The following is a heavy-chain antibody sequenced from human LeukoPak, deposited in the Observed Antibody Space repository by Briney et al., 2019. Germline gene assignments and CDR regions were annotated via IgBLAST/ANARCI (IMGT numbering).Heavy chain of an antibody. J-gene: IGHJ2*01. CDR2: IRYDGSSN. Sequence: PGGSLRLSCAASGFTFSGYGMHWVRQAPGKGLEWVAFIRYDGSSNYYVDSVKGRFTISRDNSKNTLYLQMNSLRAEDTAVYYCAKDSRYCSGGSCPQSLDWYFDLWGRGTLVTVST. CDR1: GFTFSGYG. CDR3: AKDSRYCSGGSCPQSLDWYFDL. D-gene: IGHD2-15*01. V-gene: IGHV3-30*02.